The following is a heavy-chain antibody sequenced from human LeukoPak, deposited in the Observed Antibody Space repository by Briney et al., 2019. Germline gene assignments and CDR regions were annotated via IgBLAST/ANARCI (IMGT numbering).Heavy chain of an antibody. CDR1: GFTFSSYW. CDR3: ARVIDGDTAMEPDY. J-gene: IGHJ4*02. V-gene: IGHV3-7*01. Sequence: GGSLRLSCAAYGFTFSSYWMSWVRQAPGKGLEWVANIKQDGSEKYYVDSVKGRFTISRDNTKNSLYLQMNSLRAEDTAVYYCARVIDGDTAMEPDYWGQGTLVTVSS. D-gene: IGHD5-18*01. CDR2: IKQDGSEK.